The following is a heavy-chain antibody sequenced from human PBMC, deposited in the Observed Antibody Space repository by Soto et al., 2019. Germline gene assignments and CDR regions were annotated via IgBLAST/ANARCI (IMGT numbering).Heavy chain of an antibody. D-gene: IGHD3-22*01. V-gene: IGHV4-30-2*01. CDR1: GGSSSSGGYS. CDR3: ASFYDSSGAFDY. J-gene: IGHJ4*02. CDR2: IYHSGST. Sequence: PSETLSLTCAGSGGSSSSGGYSWSWIRQPPGKGLEWIGYIYHSGSTYYNPSLKSRVTISVDRSKNQFSLKLSSVTAADTAVYYCASFYDSSGAFDYWGQGTLVTVSS.